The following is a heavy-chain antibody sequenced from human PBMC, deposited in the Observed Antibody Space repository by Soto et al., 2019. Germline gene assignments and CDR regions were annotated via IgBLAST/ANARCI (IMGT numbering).Heavy chain of an antibody. V-gene: IGHV3-23*01. J-gene: IGHJ5*02. D-gene: IGHD3-10*01. CDR1: GFTFSSYA. Sequence: EVQLLESGGGLVQPGESLRLSCAASGFTFSSYAMSWVRQAPVKGLEWVSGISAGGVSTFYADSVKGRFTISRDNAKNSLYLQMNSLRAEDTALYYCAKGKLRFGELLLGWFDPWGQGTLVTVSS. CDR3: AKGKLRFGELLLGWFDP. CDR2: ISAGGVST.